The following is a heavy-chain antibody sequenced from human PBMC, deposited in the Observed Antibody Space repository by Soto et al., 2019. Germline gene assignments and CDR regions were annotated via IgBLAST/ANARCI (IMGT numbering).Heavy chain of an antibody. J-gene: IGHJ4*02. D-gene: IGHD3-10*01. CDR1: GGSISGYL. Sequence: SETLSLTCTVSGGSISGYLWNWIRQPPGKGLEWIGYMSYTGNINYNPSLTSRVSISVDTSKNQFSLNLNPVTAADTAVYYCARADTTIVPLAQWGQGTLVTVS. CDR3: ARADTTIVPLAQ. V-gene: IGHV4-59*01. CDR2: MSYTGNI.